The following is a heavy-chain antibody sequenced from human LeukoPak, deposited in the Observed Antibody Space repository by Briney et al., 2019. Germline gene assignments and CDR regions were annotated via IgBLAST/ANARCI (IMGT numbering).Heavy chain of an antibody. J-gene: IGHJ3*02. CDR1: GYTFTSYG. Sequence: APVKVSCKASGYTFTSYGISWVRQAPGQGLEWMGWISAYNGHTNYAQKLQGRVTMTTDTSTSTAYMELRSLRSDDTAVYYCARGGRWELPRPYAFDIWGQGTMVTVSS. V-gene: IGHV1-18*01. CDR3: ARGGRWELPRPYAFDI. D-gene: IGHD1-26*01. CDR2: ISAYNGHT.